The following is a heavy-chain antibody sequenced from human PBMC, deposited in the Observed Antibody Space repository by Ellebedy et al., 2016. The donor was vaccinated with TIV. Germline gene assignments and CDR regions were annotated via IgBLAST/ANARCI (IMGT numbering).Heavy chain of an antibody. CDR3: ARLAGYSSMEDAFDI. J-gene: IGHJ3*02. Sequence: GESLKISXAASGFTFSTYAMSWVRQAPGKGLEWVSAISGGGGVTYYADSVKGRFTISRDNSKNTLYLQMNSLRAEDTAVYYCARLAGYSSMEDAFDIWGQGTMVTVSS. CDR2: ISGGGGVT. CDR1: GFTFSTYA. D-gene: IGHD6-13*01. V-gene: IGHV3-23*01.